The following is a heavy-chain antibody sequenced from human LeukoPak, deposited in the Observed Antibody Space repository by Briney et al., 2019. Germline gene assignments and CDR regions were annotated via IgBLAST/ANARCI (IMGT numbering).Heavy chain of an antibody. D-gene: IGHD3-22*01. J-gene: IGHJ3*02. CDR3: ARQYYYDSSGYLDAFDI. CDR2: IYYSGST. V-gene: IGHV4-39*01. CDR1: GGSFSSSSYY. Sequence: PSETLPLTCTVSGGSFSSSSYYWGWIRQPPGKGLEWIGSIYYSGSTYYNPSLKSRVTISVDTSKNQFSLKLSSVTAADTAVYYCARQYYYDSSGYLDAFDIWGQGTMVTVSS.